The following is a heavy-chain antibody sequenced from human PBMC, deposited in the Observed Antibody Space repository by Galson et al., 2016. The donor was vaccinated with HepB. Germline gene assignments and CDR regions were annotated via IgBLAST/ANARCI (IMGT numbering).Heavy chain of an antibody. Sequence: SVKVSCKASGGTFRNSALSWVRQAPGKGLEWMGSIVPLFGAASYAPNFQGRVTITAHEATGTAYMELSSLHSEDTAIYYCAGGRYCGGDCYSSLPEYWGQGTLVTVSS. CDR1: GGTFRNSA. CDR2: IVPLFGAA. D-gene: IGHD2-21*02. J-gene: IGHJ4*02. CDR3: AGGRYCGGDCYSSLPEY. V-gene: IGHV1-69*13.